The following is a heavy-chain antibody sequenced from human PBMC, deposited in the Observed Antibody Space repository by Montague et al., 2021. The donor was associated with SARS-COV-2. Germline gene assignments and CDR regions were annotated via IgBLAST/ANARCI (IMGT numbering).Heavy chain of an antibody. CDR2: INHSGST. V-gene: IGHV4-34*01. J-gene: IGHJ4*02. CDR1: GGSFSGYY. CDR3: ARHYSATLPAVY. D-gene: IGHD2-15*01. Sequence: SETLSLTCAVYGGSFSGYYWSWIRQPPGKGLEWIGEINHSGSTNYNPSLTSRATMSVDTSKNQFSLKVNSVTAADTAVYYCARHYSATLPAVYWGQGTLVTVSS.